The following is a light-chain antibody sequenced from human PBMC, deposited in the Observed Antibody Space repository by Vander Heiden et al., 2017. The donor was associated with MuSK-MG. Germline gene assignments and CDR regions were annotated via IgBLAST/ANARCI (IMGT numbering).Light chain of an antibody. CDR3: QQDNNCPFT. Sequence: EIVMTQSPATLSVSPGERATLSCRASQSVSSNLAWYQQKPGQAPRLLIYGASTRATGIPARFSGSGSGTEFTLTISSLQSEDFAVYYCQQDNNCPFTFGQGTKVDIK. V-gene: IGKV3-15*01. CDR2: GAS. CDR1: QSVSSN. J-gene: IGKJ2*01.